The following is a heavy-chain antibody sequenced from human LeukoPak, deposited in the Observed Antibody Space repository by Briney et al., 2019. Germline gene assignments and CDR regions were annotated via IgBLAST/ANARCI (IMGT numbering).Heavy chain of an antibody. CDR2: ISYDGSNK. D-gene: IGHD6-13*01. CDR3: ARFGLAAAIPRKGNYFDY. CDR1: GFTFSSYA. Sequence: GGSLRLSCAASGFTFSSYAMHWVRQAPGKGLEWVAVISYDGSNKYYADSVKGRITISRDNSKNTLYLQMNSLRAEDTAVYYCARFGLAAAIPRKGNYFDYWGQGTLVTVSS. V-gene: IGHV3-30-3*01. J-gene: IGHJ4*02.